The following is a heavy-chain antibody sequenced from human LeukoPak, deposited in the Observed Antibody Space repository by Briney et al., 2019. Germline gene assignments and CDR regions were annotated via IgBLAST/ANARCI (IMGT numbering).Heavy chain of an antibody. CDR1: GGFLSGYY. CDR2: INHSEGT. V-gene: IGHV4-34*01. D-gene: IGHD4-23*01. J-gene: IGHJ4*02. Sequence: PSETLSLTCAVYGGFLSGYYWSWIRQPPGKGLEWIGEINHSEGTNYNPSLKSRVTISVDTSKNQFSLNLKSVTAADTAVYYCTRHPSGGNPLEWWGQGALVTVSS. CDR3: TRHPSGGNPLEW.